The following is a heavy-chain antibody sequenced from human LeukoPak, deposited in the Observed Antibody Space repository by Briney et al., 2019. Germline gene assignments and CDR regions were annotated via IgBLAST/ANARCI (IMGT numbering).Heavy chain of an antibody. V-gene: IGHV1-18*01. CDR3: ARVITIFGVVISRYYYMDV. D-gene: IGHD3-3*01. Sequence: GASVKVSCKASGYTFTSYGISWVRQAPGQGLEWMGWISAYNGNTNYAQKLQGRVTMTTDTSTSTAYMELRSLRSDDTAVYYCARVITIFGVVISRYYYMDVWGKGTTVTVSS. CDR2: ISAYNGNT. CDR1: GYTFTSYG. J-gene: IGHJ6*03.